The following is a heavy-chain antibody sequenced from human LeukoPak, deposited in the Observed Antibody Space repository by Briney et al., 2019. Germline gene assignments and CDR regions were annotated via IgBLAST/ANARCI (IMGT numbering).Heavy chain of an antibody. CDR1: GASISRYY. CDR2: MYYTGST. CDR3: ASHDYAEAPFDY. Sequence: PSETLSLTCTVSGASISRYYWSWLRQPPGEGLEWIGYMYYTGSTNYNPSLKSRVTISVDTSKNQFSLKLTSVTAADTAVYFCASHDYAEAPFDYWGQGALVTVSA. V-gene: IGHV4-59*08. D-gene: IGHD4-17*01. J-gene: IGHJ4*02.